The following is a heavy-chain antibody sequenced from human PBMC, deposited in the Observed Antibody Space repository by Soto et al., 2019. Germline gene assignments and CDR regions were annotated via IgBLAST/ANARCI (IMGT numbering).Heavy chain of an antibody. CDR1: GGSISSSNW. J-gene: IGHJ6*02. Sequence: SETLSLTCAVSGGSISSSNWWSWVRQPPGKGLEWIGEINHSGSTNYNPSLKSRVTISVDTSKNQFSLKLSSVTAADTAVYYCARGPITMVRGVIITNYYYYYYGMDVWGQGTTVTVSS. CDR3: ARGPITMVRGVIITNYYYYYYGMDV. V-gene: IGHV4-4*02. CDR2: INHSGST. D-gene: IGHD3-10*01.